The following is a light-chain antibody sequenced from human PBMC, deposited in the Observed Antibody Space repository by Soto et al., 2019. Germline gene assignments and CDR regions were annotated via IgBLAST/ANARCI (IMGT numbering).Light chain of an antibody. J-gene: IGKJ2*01. Sequence: DIVMTQSPDSLAVSLGERATINCKSSQSVLYSSNNKNYLAWYQQRPGQPPKLLIYWASTRESGVPDRFSGSGSGTDFTLTITSLQAEDVAVYYCQQDDSTPPNFGKGTKLEIK. CDR3: QQDDSTPPN. CDR2: WAS. CDR1: QSVLYSSNNKNY. V-gene: IGKV4-1*01.